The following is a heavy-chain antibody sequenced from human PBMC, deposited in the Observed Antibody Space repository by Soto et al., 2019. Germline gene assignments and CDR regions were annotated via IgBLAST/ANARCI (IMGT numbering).Heavy chain of an antibody. V-gene: IGHV3-23*01. Sequence: PGGSLRLSCVASGFNFKNYVMTWVRQAPGTGLEWVSSISGTALATHYADSVKGRFTISRDNPRNTLYLQMNSLRAEDTAVYYCAKGRTTDLDYWGQGTLVTVSS. CDR2: ISGTALAT. D-gene: IGHD4-4*01. CDR1: GFNFKNYV. J-gene: IGHJ4*02. CDR3: AKGRTTDLDY.